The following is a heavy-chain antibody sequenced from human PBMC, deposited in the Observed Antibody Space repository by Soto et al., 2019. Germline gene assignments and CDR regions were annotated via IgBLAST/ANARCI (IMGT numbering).Heavy chain of an antibody. D-gene: IGHD3-3*01. CDR3: ARDQNYDFWSGQDYYYYGMDV. J-gene: IGHJ6*02. CDR2: IKPSGGST. V-gene: IGHV1-46*01. Sequence: QVQLVQSGAEVKKPGASVKVSCKASGYTFTSYYMHWVRQAPGQGLEWMGIIKPSGGSTSYAQKFQGRVTMTRDTSTSTVYMELSSLRSEDTAVYYCARDQNYDFWSGQDYYYYGMDVWGQGTTVTVSS. CDR1: GYTFTSYY.